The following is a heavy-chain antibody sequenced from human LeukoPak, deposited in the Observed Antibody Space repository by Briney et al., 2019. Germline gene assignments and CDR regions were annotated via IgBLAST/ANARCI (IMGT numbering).Heavy chain of an antibody. J-gene: IGHJ3*02. CDR3: ARGGPSGWQDYDAFDI. Sequence: GASVKVSCKASGYTFTSYAMNWVRQATGQGLEWMGWMNPNSGNTGYAQKFQGRVTMTRNTSISTAYMELSSLRSEDTAVYYCARGGPSGWQDYDAFDIWGQGTMVTVSS. D-gene: IGHD6-19*01. CDR2: MNPNSGNT. CDR1: GYTFTSYA. V-gene: IGHV1-8*02.